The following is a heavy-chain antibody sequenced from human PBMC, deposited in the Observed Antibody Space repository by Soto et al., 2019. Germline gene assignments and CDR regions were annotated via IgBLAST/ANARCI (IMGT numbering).Heavy chain of an antibody. D-gene: IGHD2-2*01. CDR2: IMPIFGTA. V-gene: IGHV1-69*12. CDR1: GDTFNNYA. J-gene: IGHJ3*02. CDR3: ARGGTVLVPAAVYAFDM. Sequence: QVHLVQSGAEVKKPGSSVKVSCRTSGDTFNNYAITWVRQAPGQGLEWMGGIMPIFGTAKFAQKFQGRVTITADESTSTAYREVSSLRSEDTAIYYCARGGTVLVPAAVYAFDMWGQGTMVTVSS.